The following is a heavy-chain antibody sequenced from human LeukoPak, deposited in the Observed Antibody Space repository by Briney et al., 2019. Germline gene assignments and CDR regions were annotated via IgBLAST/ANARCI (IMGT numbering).Heavy chain of an antibody. CDR3: TKGGVVSAFGY. Sequence: PGGSLRLSCAASGFSFGTYAMTWVRQAPGKGLECVSTVSGSGGNTYYTDSVKGRFTISSDNSKNTLFLQMSSLRAEDTALYYCTKGGVVSAFGYWGQGVLVTVSS. CDR2: VSGSGGNT. CDR1: GFSFGTYA. D-gene: IGHD3-22*01. V-gene: IGHV3-23*01. J-gene: IGHJ4*02.